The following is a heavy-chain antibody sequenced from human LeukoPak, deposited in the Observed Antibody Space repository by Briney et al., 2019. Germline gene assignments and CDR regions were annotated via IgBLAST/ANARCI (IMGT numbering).Heavy chain of an antibody. CDR1: GFTVSTIY. CDR2: IYSGGNT. J-gene: IGHJ1*01. D-gene: IGHD4-17*01. Sequence: GGSLRLSCAASGFTVSTIYMIWVRQAPGKGLEWVSIIYSGGNTYYADSVKGRFTISRDNSKNTLYLQMNSLRVEDTAVYYCARGYGDHVGPFYFQHWGQGTLVTVSS. CDR3: ARGYGDHVGPFYFQH. V-gene: IGHV3-66*01.